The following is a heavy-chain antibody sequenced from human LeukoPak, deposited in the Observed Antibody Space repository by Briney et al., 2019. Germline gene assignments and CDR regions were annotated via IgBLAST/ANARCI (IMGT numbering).Heavy chain of an antibody. V-gene: IGHV3-11*01. CDR3: AKDAQLNYYDSSGYHYYYYYMDV. J-gene: IGHJ6*03. CDR1: GFTFSDAW. Sequence: GGSLRLSCAASGFTFSDAWMSWVRQLPGKGLEWVSYISSSGSTIYYADSVKGRFTISRDNAKNSLYLQMNSLRAEDTVVYYCAKDAQLNYYDSSGYHYYYYYMDVWGKGTTVTVSS. CDR2: ISSSGSTI. D-gene: IGHD3-22*01.